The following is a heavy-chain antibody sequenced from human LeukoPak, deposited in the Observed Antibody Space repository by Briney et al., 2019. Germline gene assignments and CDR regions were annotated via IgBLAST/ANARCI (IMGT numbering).Heavy chain of an antibody. CDR2: INPSGGST. CDR3: ARAPREGAGLDY. D-gene: IGHD1-14*01. CDR1: GYTFSNYY. Sequence: ASVKVSCKASGYTFSNYYMHWVRQAPGQGLEWLGIINPSGGSTSYAQKFQGRVTMTRDTSTSTVYVELSSLRSEDTAVYYCARAPREGAGLDYWGQGTLVTVSS. V-gene: IGHV1-46*01. J-gene: IGHJ4*02.